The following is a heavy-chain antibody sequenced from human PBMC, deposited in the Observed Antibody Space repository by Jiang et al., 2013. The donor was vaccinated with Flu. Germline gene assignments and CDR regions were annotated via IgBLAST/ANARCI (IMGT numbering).Heavy chain of an antibody. CDR1: GYSISSGYY. Sequence: PGLVKPSETLSLTCAVSGYSISSGYYWGWIRQPPGKGLEWIGSIYHSGSTYYNPSLKSRVTISVDTSKNQFSLKLSSVTAADTAVYYCARLVNSREQLVHLPDYWGQGTLVTVSS. J-gene: IGHJ4*02. CDR3: ARLVNSREQLVHLPDY. CDR2: IYHSGST. D-gene: IGHD6-13*01. V-gene: IGHV4-38-2*01.